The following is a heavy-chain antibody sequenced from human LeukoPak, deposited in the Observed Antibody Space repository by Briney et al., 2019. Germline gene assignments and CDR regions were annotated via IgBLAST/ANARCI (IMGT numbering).Heavy chain of an antibody. V-gene: IGHV6-1*01. J-gene: IGHJ6*02. Sequence: SQTPSLTCAISGDSVSSNSAAWDWIRQSPSRGLEWLGRTYYRPRWFTDYAVSMKSRTTINPDTSKNQLSLQLNSVTPEDTAVYYCTRDLGPMDVWGQGTTVTVSS. CDR2: TYYRPRWFT. CDR3: TRDLGPMDV. D-gene: IGHD3-16*01. CDR1: GDSVSSNSAA.